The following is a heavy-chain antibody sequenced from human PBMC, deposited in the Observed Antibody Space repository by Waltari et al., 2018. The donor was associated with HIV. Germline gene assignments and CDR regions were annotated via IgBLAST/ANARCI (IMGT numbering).Heavy chain of an antibody. CDR3: TSTGGGITDY. V-gene: IGHV3-15*01. CDR2: IKSEDDGGTT. Sequence: EVQLVESGGGLVKPGESLSLSCAASGFTPTNHWMSWVRQAPGKGLEWVGRIKSEDDGGTTDYVAPVKGRFTISRDDSKNALYLQMNSLKTEDTALYYCTSTGGGITDYWGQGTLVTVSS. J-gene: IGHJ4*02. D-gene: IGHD2-15*01. CDR1: GFTPTNHW.